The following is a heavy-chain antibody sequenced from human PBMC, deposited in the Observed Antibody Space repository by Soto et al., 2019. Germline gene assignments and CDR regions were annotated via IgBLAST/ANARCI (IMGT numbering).Heavy chain of an antibody. J-gene: IGHJ6*01. CDR3: AKDRTTGTQGLFYGLDV. D-gene: IGHD4-4*01. V-gene: IGHV3-30*18. CDR1: GFTFNRYG. Sequence: ESGGGVVQPGRSLRLSCVASGFTFNRYGMHWVRPAPGKGLEWVALISFDGSDKFYLDSVKGRFTLSRDNSKNTMFLQMNNLRSEDTALYYCAKDRTTGTQGLFYGLDVWGQGTTVTVSS. CDR2: ISFDGSDK.